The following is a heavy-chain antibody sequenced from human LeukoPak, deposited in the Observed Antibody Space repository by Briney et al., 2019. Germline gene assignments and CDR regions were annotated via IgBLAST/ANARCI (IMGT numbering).Heavy chain of an antibody. CDR2: IYHSGST. D-gene: IGHD5-18*01. V-gene: IGHV4-38-2*01. Sequence: SETLSLTCAVSGYSISSGYYWGWIRQPPGKGLEWIGSIYHSGSTYYNPSLKSRVTISVDTSKNQFSQKLSSVTAADTAVYYCARLTRGYSYGYVYWGQGTLVTVSS. J-gene: IGHJ4*02. CDR3: ARLTRGYSYGYVY. CDR1: GYSISSGYY.